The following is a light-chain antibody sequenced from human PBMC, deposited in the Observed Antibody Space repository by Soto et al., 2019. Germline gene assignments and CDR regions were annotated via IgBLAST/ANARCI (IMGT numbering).Light chain of an antibody. CDR1: ESISNW. V-gene: IGKV1-5*01. Sequence: IQLTQSPTTLPASVGDRVTLTCRASESISNWLAWYQQRPGTAPKLLIYHASILETAVPSRFSGNGSGTEFTITIGSLQPGDFATYYCQQYRTYSFGQGSRVEIK. J-gene: IGKJ1*01. CDR2: HAS. CDR3: QQYRTYS.